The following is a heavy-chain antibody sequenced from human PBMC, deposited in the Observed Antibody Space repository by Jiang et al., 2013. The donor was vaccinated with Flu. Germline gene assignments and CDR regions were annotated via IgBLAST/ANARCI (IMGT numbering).Heavy chain of an antibody. V-gene: IGHV3-23*01. Sequence: VQLLESGGGLVQPGGSLRLSCAASGFIFSTHAMSWVRQAPGKGLEWVSFIGGSGISTHYADSVRGRFTISRDNSKNTRFLQMNSLRADDTAVYYCAKSLDYSDYVTPDSWGQGTLVTVSS. J-gene: IGHJ4*02. D-gene: IGHD4-11*01. CDR3: AKSLDYSDYVTPDS. CDR1: GFIFSTHA. CDR2: IGGSGIST.